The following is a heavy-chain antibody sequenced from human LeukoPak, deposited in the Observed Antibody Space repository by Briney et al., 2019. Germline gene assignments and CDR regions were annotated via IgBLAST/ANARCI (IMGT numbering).Heavy chain of an antibody. D-gene: IGHD3-22*01. CDR1: GFSLSGYA. CDR2: ISGGGDAA. J-gene: IGHJ4*02. CDR3: PRKYDSSGYFDY. V-gene: IGHV3-23*01. Sequence: GGSLRLSCIASGFSLSGYAMSWVRQAPGKGLEWVSTISGGGDAAYYADSVKGRFTISRDNSKNTLYLQMNSLRAEGTAVYYCPRKYDSSGYFDYWGRGTLVTVSS.